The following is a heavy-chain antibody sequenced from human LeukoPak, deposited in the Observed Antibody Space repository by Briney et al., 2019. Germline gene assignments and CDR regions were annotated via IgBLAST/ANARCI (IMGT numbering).Heavy chain of an antibody. V-gene: IGHV3-23*01. CDR1: GFTFSSYA. J-gene: IGHJ4*02. CDR3: AQNRGYWFGELFHFDY. CDR2: ISGSGGST. Sequence: GGSLRLSCAASGFTFSSYAMSWVRQAPGKGLEWVSAISGSGGSTYYADSVKGRFTISRDNSKNTLYLQMNSLRAEDTAVYYRAQNRGYWFGELFHFDYWGQGTLVTVSS. D-gene: IGHD3-10*01.